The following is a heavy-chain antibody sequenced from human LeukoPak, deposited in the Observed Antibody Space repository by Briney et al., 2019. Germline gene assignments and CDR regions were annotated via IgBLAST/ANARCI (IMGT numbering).Heavy chain of an antibody. CDR3: GNIAVAGT. CDR1: GGSFSGYY. D-gene: IGHD6-19*01. CDR2: INHSGST. V-gene: IGHV4-34*01. Sequence: SETLSLTCAVYGGSFSGYYWSWIRQPPGKGLEWIGEINHSGSTNYNPSLKSRVTISVDTSKNQFSLKLSSVTAADTAVYYCGNIAVAGTWGQGNLVTVSS. J-gene: IGHJ5*02.